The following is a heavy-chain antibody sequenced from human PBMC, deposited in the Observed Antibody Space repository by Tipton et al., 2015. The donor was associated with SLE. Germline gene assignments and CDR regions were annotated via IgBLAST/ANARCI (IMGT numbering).Heavy chain of an antibody. CDR1: GGSISSKNYY. Sequence: TLSLTCTVSGGSISSKNYYWSWIRQPPGKGLGWIGYIYHTGSTIYNPSFKSPATISVDMSKNQFSLSLSSVTAADTAVYYCARGVSFDSWGPGTLVTVSS. CDR2: IYHTGST. CDR3: ARGVSFDS. J-gene: IGHJ4*02. V-gene: IGHV4-61*01.